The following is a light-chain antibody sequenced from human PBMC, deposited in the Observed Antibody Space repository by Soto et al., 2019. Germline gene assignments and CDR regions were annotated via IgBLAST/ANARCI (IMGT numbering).Light chain of an antibody. CDR3: TSYTSIATYV. V-gene: IGLV2-14*01. CDR2: DVS. CDR1: SSDVGGYEF. J-gene: IGLJ1*01. Sequence: QSVLTQPASVSGSPGQSITISCTGTSSDVGGYEFVSWYQQHPDNAPKLIIYDVSDRPSGESSRFSGSKSANTASLTISGLQAEDEADYYCTSYTSIATYVFGTGTKVTV.